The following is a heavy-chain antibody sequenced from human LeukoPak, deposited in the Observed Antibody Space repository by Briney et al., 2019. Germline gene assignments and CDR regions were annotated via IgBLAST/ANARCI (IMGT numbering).Heavy chain of an antibody. CDR2: MNPNSGNT. J-gene: IGHJ5*02. CDR1: GYIFTAYY. Sequence: ASVKVSCKASGYIFTAYYMHWVRQAPGQGLEWMGWMNPNSGNTGYAQKFQGRVTMTRNTSISTAYMELSSLRSEDTAVYYCARGGPRPGDNWFDPWGQGTLVTVSS. D-gene: IGHD3-10*01. V-gene: IGHV1-8*02. CDR3: ARGGPRPGDNWFDP.